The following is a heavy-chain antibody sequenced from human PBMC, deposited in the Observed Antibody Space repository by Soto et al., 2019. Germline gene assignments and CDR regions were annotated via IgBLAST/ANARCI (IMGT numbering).Heavy chain of an antibody. CDR2: MNPNSGNT. CDR1: GYTFTSYD. J-gene: IGHJ4*02. CDR3: ARGQFGRPGYSYGIDY. Sequence: ASVKVSCKASGYTFTSYDINWVRQATGQGLEWMGWMNPNSGNTGYAQKFQGRVTMARNTSISTAYMELSSLRSEDTAVYYCARGQFGRPGYSYGIDYWGQGTLVTVSS. V-gene: IGHV1-8*01. D-gene: IGHD5-18*01.